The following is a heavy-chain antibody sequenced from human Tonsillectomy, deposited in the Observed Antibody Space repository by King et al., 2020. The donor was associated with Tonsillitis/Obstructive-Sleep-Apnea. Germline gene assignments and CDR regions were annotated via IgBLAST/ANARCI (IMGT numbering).Heavy chain of an antibody. CDR1: GFNFSSYW. V-gene: IGHV3-7*04. Sequence: VQLVESGGGLVQPGGSLRLSCEASGFNFSSYWMSWVRQAPGKGLEWVANIKQDGSEKYYVDSVKGRFTISRDNAKNSLYLQMNSLRAEDTAVYYCARGIGYCSGGSCYLDYWGQGTLVTVSS. D-gene: IGHD2-15*01. CDR2: IKQDGSEK. J-gene: IGHJ4*02. CDR3: ARGIGYCSGGSCYLDY.